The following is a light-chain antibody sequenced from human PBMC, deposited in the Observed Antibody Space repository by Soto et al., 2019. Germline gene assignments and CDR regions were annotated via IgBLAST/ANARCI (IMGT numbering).Light chain of an antibody. CDR2: DAS. Sequence: DIQMTQSPSTLSSSVWESFTITSRASQNIRNWLAWYQQKPGKAPNPLIYDASSLKSGVPARFSGSGSGTEFTLTISSLQPDDFATYYCQQYNTYSTFGQGTRLEIK. J-gene: IGKJ5*01. V-gene: IGKV1-5*01. CDR3: QQYNTYST. CDR1: QNIRNW.